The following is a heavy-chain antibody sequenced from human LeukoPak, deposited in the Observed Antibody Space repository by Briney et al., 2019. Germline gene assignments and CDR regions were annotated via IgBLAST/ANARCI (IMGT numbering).Heavy chain of an antibody. CDR1: GYTFTGYY. D-gene: IGHD6-13*01. CDR3: ATVTSSSWGNWFDP. V-gene: IGHV1-2*02. CDR2: INPNSGGT. Sequence: ASVKVSCKASGYTFTGYYMRWVRQAPGQGLEWMGWINPNSGGTNYAQKFQGRVTMTRDTSISTAYMELSRLRPDDTAVYYCATVTSSSWGNWFDPWGQGTLVTVSS. J-gene: IGHJ5*02.